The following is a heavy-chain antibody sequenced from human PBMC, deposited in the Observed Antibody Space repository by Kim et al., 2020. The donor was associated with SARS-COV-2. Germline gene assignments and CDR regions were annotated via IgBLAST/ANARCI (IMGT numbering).Heavy chain of an antibody. CDR3: AREPNYMDV. J-gene: IGHJ6*03. CDR2: GSSI. Sequence: GSSIYYADSVKGRFTNSRENAKNSLYLRMNSLRAEDTAVYYCAREPNYMDVWGKGTTVTVSS. V-gene: IGHV3-11*04.